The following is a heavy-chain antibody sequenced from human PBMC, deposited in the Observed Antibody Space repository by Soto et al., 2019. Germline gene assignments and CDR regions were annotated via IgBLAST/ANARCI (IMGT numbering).Heavy chain of an antibody. CDR3: AKTYYDFSSGYYFDY. Sequence: GGSLRLSCAASGFTFTSSVMSWVRQAPGKGLVWVSSVTGNPGSTYYADSVKGRFTISRDNSKKTLSLHMNSLRAEDTAVYYCAKTYYDFSSGYYFDYWGQGALVTVSS. CDR1: GFTFTSSV. J-gene: IGHJ4*02. D-gene: IGHD3-3*01. CDR2: VTGNPGST. V-gene: IGHV3-23*01.